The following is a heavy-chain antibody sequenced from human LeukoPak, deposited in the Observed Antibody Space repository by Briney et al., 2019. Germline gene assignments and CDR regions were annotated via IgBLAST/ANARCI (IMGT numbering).Heavy chain of an antibody. V-gene: IGHV3-64D*06. Sequence: GGSLRLSCSASGFTFSPYAMNRVRQAPGKGLEYVSAMNSNGGTPYYADSVQGRFTISRDDSKNTLYLQMSSLRAEDTAVYYCVKGRGYYYYYGMDVWGRGTMVIVSS. J-gene: IGHJ6*04. CDR2: MNSNGGTP. CDR1: GFTFSPYA. CDR3: VKGRGYYYYYGMDV.